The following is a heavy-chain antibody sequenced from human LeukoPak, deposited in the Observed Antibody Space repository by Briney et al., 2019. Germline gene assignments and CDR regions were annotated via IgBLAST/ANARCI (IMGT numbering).Heavy chain of an antibody. V-gene: IGHV1-69*01. CDR1: GGTFSSYA. D-gene: IGHD2/OR15-2a*01. J-gene: IGHJ4*02. CDR3: ARNSINQYYFDY. CDR2: IVPIFGTA. Sequence: GASVKVSCKASGGTFSSYAISWVRQAPGQGLEWMGGIVPIFGTANYAQKFQGRVTITADESTSTAYMELSSLRSEDTAVYYCARNSINQYYFDYWGQGTLVTVSS.